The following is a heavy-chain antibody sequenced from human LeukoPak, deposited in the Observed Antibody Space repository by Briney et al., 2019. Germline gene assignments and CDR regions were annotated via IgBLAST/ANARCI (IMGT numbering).Heavy chain of an antibody. CDR3: ARDDSELGYYYGSGSYSFGY. CDR2: ISGTSTYI. J-gene: IGHJ4*02. Sequence: GGSLRLSCAASGFTFSSYSMNWVRQAPGKGLEWVSSISGTSTYIHYADSVKGRFTVSRDSAKNSLYLQMNSLRAEDAAVYYCARDDSELGYYYGSGSYSFGYWGQGTLVTVSS. V-gene: IGHV3-21*01. D-gene: IGHD3-10*01. CDR1: GFTFSSYS.